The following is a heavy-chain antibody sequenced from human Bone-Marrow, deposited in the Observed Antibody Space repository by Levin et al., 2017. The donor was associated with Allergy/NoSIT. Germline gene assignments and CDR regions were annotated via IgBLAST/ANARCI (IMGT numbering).Heavy chain of an antibody. CDR3: AIMMTTVNLYAFDY. CDR2: IIPIFGTA. D-gene: IGHD4-17*01. CDR1: GGTFSSYA. J-gene: IGHJ4*02. V-gene: IGHV1-69*13. Sequence: VASVKVSCKASGGTFSSYAISWVRQAPGQGLEWMGGIIPIFGTANYAQKFQGRVTITADESTSTAYMELSSLRSEDTAVYYCAIMMTTVNLYAFDYWGQGTLVTVSS.